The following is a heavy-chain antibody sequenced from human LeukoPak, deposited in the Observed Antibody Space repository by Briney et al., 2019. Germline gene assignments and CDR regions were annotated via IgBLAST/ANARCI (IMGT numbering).Heavy chain of an antibody. CDR2: IHHSGST. V-gene: IGHV4-4*02. CDR3: ARGLVDTGRSRFDY. CDR1: GDSVSRSNW. J-gene: IGHJ4*02. Sequence: SETLSLTCAVSGDSVSRSNWWSWVRQPPGKGLEWIGEIHHSGSTNYNPSLKSRVTISLDGPKNQLSLKMTSVTAADTAVYYCARGLVDTGRSRFDYWGQGTLVTVSS. D-gene: IGHD5-12*01.